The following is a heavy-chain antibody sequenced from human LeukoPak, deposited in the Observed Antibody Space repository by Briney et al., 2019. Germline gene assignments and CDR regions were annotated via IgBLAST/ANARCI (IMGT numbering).Heavy chain of an antibody. D-gene: IGHD3-3*01. J-gene: IGHJ6*02. V-gene: IGHV4-39*01. CDR2: IYYSGST. Sequence: SETLSLTCTVSGGSISSSSYYWGWIRQPPGKGLEWIGSIYYSGSTYYNPSLKSRVTISVDTSKNQFSLKLSSVTAADTAVYYCARLGRSVYYGMDVWGQGTTVTVSS. CDR3: ARLGRSVYYGMDV. CDR1: GGSISSSSYY.